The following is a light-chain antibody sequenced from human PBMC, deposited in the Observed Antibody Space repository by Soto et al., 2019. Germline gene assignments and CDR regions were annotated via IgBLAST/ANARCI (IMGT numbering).Light chain of an antibody. J-gene: IGLJ2*01. CDR2: DVS. CDR3: SSYAGTSTVVL. Sequence: QSVLTQSRSVSGSPGQSVTISCTGTSGDVGYYNYVSWYQQHPGKAPKLMIYDVSKRPSGVPDRFSGSKSGNTASLTIAGLRAEDEAHYFCSSYAGTSTVVLFGGGTKLTVL. CDR1: SGDVGYYNY. V-gene: IGLV2-11*01.